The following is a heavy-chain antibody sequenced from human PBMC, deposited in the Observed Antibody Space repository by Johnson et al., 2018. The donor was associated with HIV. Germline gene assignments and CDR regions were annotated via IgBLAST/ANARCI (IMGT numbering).Heavy chain of an antibody. V-gene: IGHV3-7*03. CDR2: IKQDGSEK. CDR1: GFTFTNHY. D-gene: IGHD4-17*01. Sequence: VQLVESGGGLVQPGGSLRLSCAASGFTFTNHYMTWVRQAPGKGLEWVANIKQDGSEKYYVGSVKGRFTISRDNAEKSLYLQMNSLRAEDTAVYYCARAPKGGDYGEGAFDIWGQGTVVTVSS. J-gene: IGHJ3*02. CDR3: ARAPKGGDYGEGAFDI.